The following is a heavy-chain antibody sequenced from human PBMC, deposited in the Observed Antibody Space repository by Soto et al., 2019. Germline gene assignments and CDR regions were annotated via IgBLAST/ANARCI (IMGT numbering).Heavy chain of an antibody. Sequence: VQLLESGGGLVQPGGSLRLSCAASGFTFNNYAMTWVRQAPGKGLEWVSAISGGGDTTSYADSVKGRFTVSRDGSKNTLYLQMSSLRAEDTDLYYCAKGRGGSGSLTPRVDFWGQGTLVTVSS. J-gene: IGHJ4*02. CDR2: ISGGGDTT. V-gene: IGHV3-23*01. CDR3: AKGRGGSGSLTPRVDF. D-gene: IGHD3-10*01. CDR1: GFTFNNYA.